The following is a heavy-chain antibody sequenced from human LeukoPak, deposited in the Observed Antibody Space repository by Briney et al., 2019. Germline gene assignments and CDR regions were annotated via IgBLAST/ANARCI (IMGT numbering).Heavy chain of an antibody. D-gene: IGHD3-22*01. Sequence: GGSLRLSCAASGFTFGSYWMSWVRQAPGKGLEWVANIKQDGSEKYYVDSVEGRFTISRDNAKNSLYLQMNSLRAEDTAVYYCAGQYSYDSRGFDYWGQGTLVTVSS. J-gene: IGHJ4*02. CDR1: GFTFGSYW. CDR3: AGQYSYDSRGFDY. CDR2: IKQDGSEK. V-gene: IGHV3-7*01.